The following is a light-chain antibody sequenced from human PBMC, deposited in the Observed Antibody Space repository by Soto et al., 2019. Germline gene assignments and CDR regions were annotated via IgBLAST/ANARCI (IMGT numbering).Light chain of an antibody. V-gene: IGKV3-15*01. CDR3: QQYHQWPPRN. CDR1: QSLSIN. J-gene: IGKJ3*01. Sequence: EIVMTQSPVTLSVSPGERATLSCRASQSLSINLAWYQQKPGQAPRLLIFGASTMATGTPARFSGSGSGTEFTLTITGVQSEDFAVYYCQQYHQWPPRNFGRGTTVDIK. CDR2: GAS.